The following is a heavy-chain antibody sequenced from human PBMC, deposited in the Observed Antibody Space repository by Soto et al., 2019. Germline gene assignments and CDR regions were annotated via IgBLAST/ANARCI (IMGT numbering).Heavy chain of an antibody. V-gene: IGHV3-7*01. Sequence: EVQLVESGGGLVQLGGSRRLSCAASGFTVSSFWMTWVHQAPGKGLVWVAKIKHGGNEKYYVESVKGRFTISRVNARTSLFPEMTSLRSEDTAVYSCVRERIGSYLEGFDYWGQGTLVTFAS. J-gene: IGHJ4*02. CDR3: VRERIGSYLEGFDY. CDR1: GFTVSSFW. CDR2: IKHGGNEK. D-gene: IGHD1-26*01.